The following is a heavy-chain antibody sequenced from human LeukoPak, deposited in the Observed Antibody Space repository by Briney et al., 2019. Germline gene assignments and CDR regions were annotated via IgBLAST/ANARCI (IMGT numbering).Heavy chain of an antibody. V-gene: IGHV3-13*01. CDR2: IGTAGDT. CDR3: ARGRYCSSTSCYDHGMDV. CDR1: GFTFSSYD. D-gene: IGHD2-2*01. J-gene: IGHJ6*02. Sequence: GRSLRLSCAASGFTFSSYDMHWVRQATGKGLEWVSAIGTAGDTYYPGSVKGRFTISRENAKNSLYLQMNSLRAGDTAVYYCARGRYCSSTSCYDHGMDVWGQGTTVTVSS.